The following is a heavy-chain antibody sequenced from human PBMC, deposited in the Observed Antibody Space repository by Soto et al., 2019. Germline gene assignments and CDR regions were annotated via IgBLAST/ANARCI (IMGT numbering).Heavy chain of an antibody. D-gene: IGHD1-26*01. V-gene: IGHV1-69*01. CDR3: ARGVVGATTGYYYYGMDV. CDR1: GGTFSSYA. J-gene: IGHJ6*02. Sequence: QVQLVQSGAELKKPGSSVKVSCKASGGTFSSYAISWVRQAPGQGLEWMGGIIPIFGTANYAQKFQGRVTITADESTSTAYMELSSLRSQDTAVYYCARGVVGATTGYYYYGMDVWGQETTVTVSS. CDR2: IIPIFGTA.